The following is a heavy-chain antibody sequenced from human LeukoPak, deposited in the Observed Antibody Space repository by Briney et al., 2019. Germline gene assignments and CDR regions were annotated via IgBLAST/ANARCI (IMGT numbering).Heavy chain of an antibody. CDR1: GFTFSSYG. CDR3: AKVATRYYDSSGYYSHYFDY. V-gene: IGHV3-30*02. J-gene: IGHJ4*02. CDR2: IRYDGSNK. D-gene: IGHD3-22*01. Sequence: QPGGSLRLSCAASGFTFSSYGMHWVRQTPGKGLEWVAFIRYDGSNKYYADSVKGRFTISRDNSKNTLYLQMNSLRAEDTAVYYCAKVATRYYDSSGYYSHYFDYWGQGTLVTVSS.